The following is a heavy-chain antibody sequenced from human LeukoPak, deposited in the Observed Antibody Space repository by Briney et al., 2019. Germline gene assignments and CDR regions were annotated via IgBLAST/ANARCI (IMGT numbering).Heavy chain of an antibody. J-gene: IGHJ4*02. D-gene: IGHD3-3*01. Sequence: PGGSLRLSCAASGFTFDDYAMHWVRQAPGKGLEWVSLISGDGGSTYYADSVKGRFTISRDNSKNSLYLQMNSLRTEDTALYYCAKVPKPGFWSGYSGGYFDYWGQGTLVTVSS. CDR1: GFTFDDYA. CDR2: ISGDGGST. CDR3: AKVPKPGFWSGYSGGYFDY. V-gene: IGHV3-43*02.